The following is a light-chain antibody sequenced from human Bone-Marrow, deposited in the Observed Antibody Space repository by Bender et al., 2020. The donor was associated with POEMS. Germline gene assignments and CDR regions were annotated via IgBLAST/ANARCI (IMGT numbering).Light chain of an antibody. J-gene: IGLJ3*02. CDR3: GGWDDSLKGPV. V-gene: IGLV1-44*01. CDR1: NSNIGSNT. CDR2: KNN. Sequence: QSVMTQPSSASGTPGQTVTISCSGSNSNIGSNTVNWYQHLPGMAPKLLIYKNNRRPSGVPDRFSGSRSGTSASLAISRLQSDDEADYYCGGWDDSLKGPVFGGGTKLTVL.